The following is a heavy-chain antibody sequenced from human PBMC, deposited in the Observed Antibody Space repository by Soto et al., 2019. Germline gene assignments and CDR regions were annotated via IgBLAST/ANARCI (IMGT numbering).Heavy chain of an antibody. Sequence: QVQLVQSGAEVKKPGASVKVSCKASGYTFTSYGISWVRQAPGQGLEWMGWISAYNGNTNYAQKLQGRVTMTTDTSTSTAYMELSSLRSDDTPVYYCARAGYCSSTSCREYYYYGMDVWGQGTTVTVSS. D-gene: IGHD2-2*03. CDR2: ISAYNGNT. V-gene: IGHV1-18*04. CDR3: ARAGYCSSTSCREYYYYGMDV. J-gene: IGHJ6*02. CDR1: GYTFTSYG.